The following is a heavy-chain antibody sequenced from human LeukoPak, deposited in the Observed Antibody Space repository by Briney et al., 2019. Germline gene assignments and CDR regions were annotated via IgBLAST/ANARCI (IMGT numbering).Heavy chain of an antibody. J-gene: IGHJ3*02. CDR2: IYTSGST. V-gene: IGHV4-4*07. Sequence: SETLSLTCTVSDGSISSYYWSWIRQPAGKGLEWIGRIYTSGSTNYNPPLKSRVTMSVDTSKNQFSLKLSSGTAADTAVYYCARRRWFDAFDIWGQGTMVTVSS. CDR3: ARRRWFDAFDI. CDR1: DGSISSYY. D-gene: IGHD3-10*01.